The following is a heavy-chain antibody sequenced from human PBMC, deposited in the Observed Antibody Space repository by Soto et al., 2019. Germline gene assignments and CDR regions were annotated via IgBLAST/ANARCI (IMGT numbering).Heavy chain of an antibody. CDR1: GGSISSSSYY. CDR3: ARPYYYDSSGYALDAFDI. V-gene: IGHV4-39*01. D-gene: IGHD3-22*01. J-gene: IGHJ3*02. CDR2: IYYSGST. Sequence: QLQLQESGPGLVKPSETLSLTCTVSGGSISSSSYYWGWIRQPPGKGLEWIGSIYYSGSTYYNPSLKSRVTISVDTSKNQFSLKLSSVTAADTAVYYCARPYYYDSSGYALDAFDIWRQGTMVTVSS.